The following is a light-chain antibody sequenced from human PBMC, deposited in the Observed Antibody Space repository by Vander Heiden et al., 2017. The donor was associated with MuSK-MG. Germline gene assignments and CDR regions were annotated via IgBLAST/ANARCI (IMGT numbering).Light chain of an antibody. Sequence: EIVLTQSPATLSLSPGERATLSCRASQSVRNYLAWYQHKPGQAPRLLIYNASTRAPGLPARFSGSGSGTDFTLTIRSLQPADFAVYYCPQRNNWPLPFGGGTKVEIK. CDR1: QSVRNY. V-gene: IGKV3-11*01. CDR2: NAS. CDR3: PQRNNWPLP. J-gene: IGKJ4*01.